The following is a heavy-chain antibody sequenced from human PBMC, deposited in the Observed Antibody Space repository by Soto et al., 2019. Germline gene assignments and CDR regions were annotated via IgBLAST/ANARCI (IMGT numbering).Heavy chain of an antibody. D-gene: IGHD2-8*01. CDR1: AGSFSQSY. V-gene: IGHV4-34*01. CDR3: ARGIRSSCLYRDGHYYYRLDV. Sequence: SETLSLTCTVSAGSFSQSYWRWIRQPTGKGLEWIGELNHSGSTNYNPSLKSRVTLSVVTSKNQFSLKLSSVTAADTAVYYCARGIRSSCLYRDGHYYYRLDVSGQGSTVPV. CDR2: LNHSGST. J-gene: IGHJ6*02.